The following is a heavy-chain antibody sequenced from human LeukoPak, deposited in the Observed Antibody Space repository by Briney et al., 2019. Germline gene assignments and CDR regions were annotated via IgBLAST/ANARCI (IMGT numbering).Heavy chain of an antibody. CDR2: IYPGDSDT. Sequence: WIRQPPGKGLEWMGIIYPGDSDTRYSPSFQGQVTISADKSISTAYLQWSSLKASDTAMYYCASQGDYGDSPLDYWGQGTLVTVSS. D-gene: IGHD4-17*01. J-gene: IGHJ4*02. CDR3: ASQGDYGDSPLDY. V-gene: IGHV5-51*01.